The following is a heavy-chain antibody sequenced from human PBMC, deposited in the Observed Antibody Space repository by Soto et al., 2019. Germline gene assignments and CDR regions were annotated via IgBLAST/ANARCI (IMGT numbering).Heavy chain of an antibody. J-gene: IGHJ5*02. CDR2: IKEDGSAK. CDR1: GFTFSTYW. V-gene: IGHV3-7*01. D-gene: IGHD2-15*01. CDR3: ARDRGRGVECFGTCYSSYFDP. Sequence: EVQLVESGGGLAQPGGSLRLSCAASGFTFSTYWMRWVRQAPGKGLEWVANIKEDGSAKSYVDSVKGRFTISRDNAKNSLYLQMNSLRAEDTAVYHCARDRGRGVECFGTCYSSYFDPWGQGTLVTVSS.